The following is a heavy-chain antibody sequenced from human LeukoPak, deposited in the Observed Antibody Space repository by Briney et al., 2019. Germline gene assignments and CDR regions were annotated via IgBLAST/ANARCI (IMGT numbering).Heavy chain of an antibody. CDR3: ASSTGYSRSWNHYFGY. Sequence: QTGGSLRLSCAASGFTFSSYGMNWVRQAPGKGLEWVSYISSSSSTIYYADSVKGRFTISRDNAENSRYLQMNSLRAEDTAVYYCASSTGYSRSWNHYFGYWGQGTLVTVSS. V-gene: IGHV3-48*01. D-gene: IGHD6-13*01. CDR2: ISSSSSTI. CDR1: GFTFSSYG. J-gene: IGHJ4*02.